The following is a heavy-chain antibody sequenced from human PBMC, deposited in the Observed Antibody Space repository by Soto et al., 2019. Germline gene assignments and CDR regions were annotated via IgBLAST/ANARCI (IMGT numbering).Heavy chain of an antibody. CDR2: ISHLENT. J-gene: IGHJ4*02. D-gene: IGHD6-13*01. CDR3: AKDATRTNRWYHFDY. CDR1: GASISYGGFS. Sequence: SETLSLTCTVSGASISYGGFSWSWIRQSPGKGLEWIGYISHLENTYFHPSFKSRLTMSIGRTRNQFSLKLSSVTAADMAVYYCAKDATRTNRWYHFDYWGQGALVTVSS. V-gene: IGHV4-30-2*06.